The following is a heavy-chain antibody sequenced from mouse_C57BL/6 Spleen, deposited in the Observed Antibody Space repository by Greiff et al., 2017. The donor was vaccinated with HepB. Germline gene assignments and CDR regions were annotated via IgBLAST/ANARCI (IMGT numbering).Heavy chain of an antibody. J-gene: IGHJ4*01. D-gene: IGHD1-1*01. CDR2: IHPNSGST. Sequence: VQLQQPGAELVKPGASVKLSCKASGYTFTSYWMHWVKQRPGQGLEWIGMIHPNSGSTNYNEKFKSKATLTVDKSSSTAYMQLSSLTSEDSAVYYCARYRITTVVERYYYAMDYWGQGTSVTVSS. CDR1: GYTFTSYW. CDR3: ARYRITTVVERYYYAMDY. V-gene: IGHV1-64*01.